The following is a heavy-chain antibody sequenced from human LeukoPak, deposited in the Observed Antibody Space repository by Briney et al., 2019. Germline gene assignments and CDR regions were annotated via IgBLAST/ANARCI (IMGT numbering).Heavy chain of an antibody. D-gene: IGHD4-17*01. V-gene: IGHV1-2*02. CDR3: ARTAAYYGEPEMTFDY. CDR1: GYTFTGYY. CDR2: INPHSGGT. J-gene: IGHJ4*02. Sequence: ASAKVSCKASGYTFTGYYMHWVRQSPGQGLEWMGWINPHSGGTNYALKFQGRVTMTRDTSISTAYMDLSRLRFDDTAVYYCARTAAYYGEPEMTFDYWGQGTLVTVSS.